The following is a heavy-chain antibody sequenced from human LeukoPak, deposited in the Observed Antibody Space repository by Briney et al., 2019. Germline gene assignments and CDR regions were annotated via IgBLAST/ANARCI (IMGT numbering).Heavy chain of an antibody. J-gene: IGHJ5*02. D-gene: IGHD3-9*01. Sequence: SQTLSLTCAVCGGSISSGGYSWSWIRQPPGKGLEWIGYIYHSGSTYYNPSLKSRVTISVDRSKNQFSLKLSSVTAADTAVYYCARGRVYYDILTGYYTNWFDPWGQGTLVIVSS. CDR2: IYHSGST. CDR1: GGSISSGGYS. CDR3: ARGRVYYDILTGYYTNWFDP. V-gene: IGHV4-30-2*01.